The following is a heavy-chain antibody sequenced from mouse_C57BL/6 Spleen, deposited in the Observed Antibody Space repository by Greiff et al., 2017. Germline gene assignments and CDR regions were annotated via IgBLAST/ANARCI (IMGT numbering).Heavy chain of an antibody. J-gene: IGHJ4*01. CDR2: IYPGSGST. D-gene: IGHD1-1*01. Sequence: VQLQQPGAELVKPGASVKMSCKASGYTFTSYWITWVKQRPGQGLEWIGDIYPGSGSTNYNEKFKSKATLTVDPSSSTAYMQLNSLESADYAVESGGRGRVGYAMDDWGTGTSVTVSS. V-gene: IGHV1-55*01. CDR3: GRGRVGYAMDD. CDR1: GYTFTSYW.